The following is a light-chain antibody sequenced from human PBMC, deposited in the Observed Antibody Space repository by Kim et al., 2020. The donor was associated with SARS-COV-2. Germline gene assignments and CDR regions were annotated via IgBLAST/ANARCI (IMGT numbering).Light chain of an antibody. V-gene: IGKV1-39*01. J-gene: IGKJ2*01. CDR3: QQSHSTPYT. CDR1: QAISTF. Sequence: ESMGDRVTITCRASQAISTFLNWYQQKPGKAPKLLISAASSLASGVPSRFSGSGSGTDFTLTISSLQPEDFATYYCQQSHSTPYTFGQGTKLEI. CDR2: AAS.